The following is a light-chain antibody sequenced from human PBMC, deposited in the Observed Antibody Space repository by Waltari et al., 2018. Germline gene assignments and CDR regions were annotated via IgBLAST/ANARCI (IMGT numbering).Light chain of an antibody. J-gene: IGKJ4*01. V-gene: IGKV1-5*03. CDR1: QSINHR. Sequence: DIQMTQSPSTLSASVGDRVTITCRASQSINHRLAWYQQKTGKAPNLLIYKASTLETGVPSRFSGSGSGTEVTLTISSLQPDDFATYYCQQYNSNSLLTFGGGTKVEIK. CDR3: QQYNSNSLLT. CDR2: KAS.